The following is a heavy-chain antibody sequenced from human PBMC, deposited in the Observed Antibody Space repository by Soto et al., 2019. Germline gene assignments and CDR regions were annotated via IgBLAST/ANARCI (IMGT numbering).Heavy chain of an antibody. CDR2: ISWFSGTE. J-gene: IGHJ4*02. CDR1: GFTFNDYA. Sequence: EVQLVEFGGGLVQPGRSLRLSCVGSGFTFNDYAMHWVRQAPGKGLEWVAGISWFSGTEGYADSVRGRFTISRDDANNSLFLQMDSLTPEDTAVYCCVKASGRQWQILVIFDSWGRGTLVTVSS. CDR3: VKASGRQWQILVIFDS. V-gene: IGHV3-9*01. D-gene: IGHD3-16*02.